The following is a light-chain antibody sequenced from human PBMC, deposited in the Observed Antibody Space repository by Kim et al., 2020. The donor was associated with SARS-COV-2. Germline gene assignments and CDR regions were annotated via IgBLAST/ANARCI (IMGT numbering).Light chain of an antibody. V-gene: IGLV2-14*03. CDR2: DVT. Sequence: QSALTQPASVSGSPGQSITISCTGTSSDVGGYYLVSWYQQHPGKAPKLMIYDVTNRPSGVSNRFSGFKSGNTASLTISGLQAEDEADYYCSSYTSTNTLYVFGTGTKVTVL. CDR3: SSYTSTNTLYV. J-gene: IGLJ1*01. CDR1: SSDVGGYYL.